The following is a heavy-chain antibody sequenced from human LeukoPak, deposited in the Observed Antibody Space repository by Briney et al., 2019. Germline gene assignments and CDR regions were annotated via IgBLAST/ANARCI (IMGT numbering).Heavy chain of an antibody. CDR1: GYTFSSSD. CDR3: ARGVTYCSSTSYYTLDY. CDR2: MNPNSGNT. Sequence: ASVTVSCKASGYTFSSSDINWVRQATGQGLEWMGWMNPNSGNTGYVQKFQGRVTMTRNTSISTAYMELSSLRSEDTAVYYCARGVTYCSSTSYYTLDYWGQGTLVTVSS. D-gene: IGHD2-2*02. V-gene: IGHV1-8*01. J-gene: IGHJ4*02.